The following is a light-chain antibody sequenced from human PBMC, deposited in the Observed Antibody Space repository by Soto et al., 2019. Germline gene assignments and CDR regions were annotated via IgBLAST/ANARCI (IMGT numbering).Light chain of an antibody. CDR2: AAS. V-gene: IGKV1-39*01. CDR1: QTVRTY. J-gene: IGKJ5*01. Sequence: DIQMTQSPSSLFASVGDRVTITCRASQTVRTYLNWYQQRPGKAPTLLIYAASSLQSSVPPRFSGAGSETDFTLTINGLQPEDVATYYCQQTFSTPITFGHGTRLE. CDR3: QQTFSTPIT.